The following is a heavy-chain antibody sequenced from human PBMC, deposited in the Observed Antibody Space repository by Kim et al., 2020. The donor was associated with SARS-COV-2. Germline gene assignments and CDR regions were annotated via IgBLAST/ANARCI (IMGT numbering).Heavy chain of an antibody. V-gene: IGHV3-21*01. Sequence: YADSVKGRFTISRDNAKNSLYLQMNSLRAEDTAVYYCARDLLTTVTTVDYWGQGTLVTVSS. D-gene: IGHD4-17*01. J-gene: IGHJ4*02. CDR3: ARDLLTTVTTVDY.